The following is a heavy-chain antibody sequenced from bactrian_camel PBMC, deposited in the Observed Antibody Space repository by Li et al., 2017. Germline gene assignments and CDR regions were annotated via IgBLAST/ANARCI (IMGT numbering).Heavy chain of an antibody. D-gene: IGHD6*01. Sequence: HVQLVESGGGLVQPGGSLRLSCATTGFTFSSHYVGWVRQPPGKDLEWVSSIYATGGRTYYKDSVKGRFTISKDNAKNTLYLQVNSLKPEDTAVYYCAAATGIVQVRTVVALSTAFGFWARGPRSPSP. V-gene: IGHV3-2*01. J-gene: IGHJ4*01. CDR1: GFTFSSHY. CDR2: IYATGGRT.